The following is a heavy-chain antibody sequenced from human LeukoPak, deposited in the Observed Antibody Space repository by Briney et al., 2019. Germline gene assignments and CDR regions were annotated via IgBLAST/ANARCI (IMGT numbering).Heavy chain of an antibody. CDR2: VSSSGGST. Sequence: GGSLRLSCAASGFTFSSYAMSWVRQAPGKGLEWVSTVSSSGGSTYYADSVKGRFTISRDNAKKSLYLQMNSLRTEDTAVYYCVRALYDGSGYYSHFDYWGQGTLVTVSS. J-gene: IGHJ4*02. CDR1: GFTFSSYA. D-gene: IGHD3-22*01. CDR3: VRALYDGSGYYSHFDY. V-gene: IGHV3-23*01.